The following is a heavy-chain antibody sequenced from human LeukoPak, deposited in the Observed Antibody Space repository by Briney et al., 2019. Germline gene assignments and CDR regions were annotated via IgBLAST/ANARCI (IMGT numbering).Heavy chain of an antibody. Sequence: GGSLRLSCAASGFTFSSYAMHWVRQAPGKGLEWVAVISYDGSNKYYADSVKGRFTISRDNSKNTLYLQMNSLRAEDTAVYYCAREIEGYSSSWYFDYWGQGTLVTVSS. D-gene: IGHD6-13*01. CDR3: AREIEGYSSSWYFDY. CDR1: GFTFSSYA. V-gene: IGHV3-30-3*01. CDR2: ISYDGSNK. J-gene: IGHJ4*02.